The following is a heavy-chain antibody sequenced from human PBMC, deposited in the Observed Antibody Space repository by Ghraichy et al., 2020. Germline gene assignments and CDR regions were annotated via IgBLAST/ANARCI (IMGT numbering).Heavy chain of an antibody. CDR1: GFTFSSYE. V-gene: IGHV3-48*03. D-gene: IGHD3-10*01. CDR2: ISSSGSII. CDR3: AREFVVRGASYYYYYGMDV. Sequence: GGSLRLSCAASGFTFSSYEMNWVRQAPGKGLEWVSYISSSGSIIYYADSVKGRFTISRDNAKNSLYLQMNSLRAEDTAVYYCAREFVVRGASYYYYYGMDVWGQGTTVTVSS. J-gene: IGHJ6*02.